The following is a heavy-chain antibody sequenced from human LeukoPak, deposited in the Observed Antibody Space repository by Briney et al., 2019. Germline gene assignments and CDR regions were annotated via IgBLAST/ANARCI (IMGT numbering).Heavy chain of an antibody. D-gene: IGHD2-21*02. V-gene: IGHV3-21*01. CDR3: ARDGFSCGGDCSSYYFDY. J-gene: IGHJ4*02. Sequence: NPGGSLRLSCAASGFTFSSYTINWVRQAPGKGLEWVSSISSTGIYISYADSLKGRFTISRDNAKNSLYLQMNSLRAEDTAVYYCARDGFSCGGDCSSYYFDYWGQGTLVTVSS. CDR1: GFTFSSYT. CDR2: ISSTGIYI.